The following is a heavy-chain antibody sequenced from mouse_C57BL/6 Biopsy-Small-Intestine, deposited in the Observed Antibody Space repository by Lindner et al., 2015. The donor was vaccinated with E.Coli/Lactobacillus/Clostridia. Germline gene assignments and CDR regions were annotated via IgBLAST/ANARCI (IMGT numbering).Heavy chain of an antibody. Sequence: VQLQESGPELVKPGASVKISCKASGYSFTSYYIHWVKQRPGHGLEWIGEILPGSGRTNYNEKFKGKATLTADTSSNTAYMQLSSLTTKDSAIYYCARSWNWYFDVWGSGTTVTVSS. CDR3: ARSWNWYFDV. V-gene: IGHV1-9*01. CDR2: ILPGSGRT. CDR1: GYSFTSYY. J-gene: IGHJ1*01.